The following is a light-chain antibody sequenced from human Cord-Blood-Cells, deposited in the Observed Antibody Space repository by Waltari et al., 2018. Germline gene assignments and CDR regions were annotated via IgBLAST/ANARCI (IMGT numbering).Light chain of an antibody. V-gene: IGKV3-15*01. CDR1: QSLSSN. J-gene: IGKJ2*01. Sequence: EIVMTQSPATLSVSPVERATLPCRASQSLSSNLAWYQQKPGQAPRLLIYGASTRATGIPARFSGSGSGTEFTLTISSLQSEDFAVYYCQQYNNWPRTFGQGTKLEIK. CDR2: GAS. CDR3: QQYNNWPRT.